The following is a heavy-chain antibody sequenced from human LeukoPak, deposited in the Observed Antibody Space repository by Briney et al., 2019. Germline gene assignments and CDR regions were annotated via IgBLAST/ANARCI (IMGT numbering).Heavy chain of an antibody. J-gene: IGHJ5*02. V-gene: IGHV3-7*01. CDR1: GCTFSSYW. CDR3: ARDTEKRWLFDRRWFDP. CDR2: IKQDGSEK. D-gene: IGHD3-22*01. Sequence: PGGSLRLSCAASGCTFSSYWMSWVRQAPGKGLEWVANIKQDGSEKYYVDSVKGRFTISRDNAKNSLYLQMNSLRAEDTAVYYCARDTEKRWLFDRRWFDPWGQGTLVTVSS.